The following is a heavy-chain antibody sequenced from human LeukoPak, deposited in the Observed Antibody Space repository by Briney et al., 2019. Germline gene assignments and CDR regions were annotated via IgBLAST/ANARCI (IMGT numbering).Heavy chain of an antibody. CDR2: IIPIFGTA. Sequence: ASVKVSCKASGGTFSSYAISWVRQAPGQGLEWMGRIIPIFGTANYAQKFQGRVTITTDESTSTAYMELSSLRSEDTAVYYCAREGYDSRGYRRGSAFDIWGQGTMVTVSS. CDR3: AREGYDSRGYRRGSAFDI. D-gene: IGHD3-22*01. J-gene: IGHJ3*02. V-gene: IGHV1-69*05. CDR1: GGTFSSYA.